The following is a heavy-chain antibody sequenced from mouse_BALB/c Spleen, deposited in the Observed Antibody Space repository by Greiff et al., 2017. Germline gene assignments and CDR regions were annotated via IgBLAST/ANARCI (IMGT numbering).Heavy chain of an antibody. J-gene: IGHJ1*01. Sequence: EVKLVESGGGLVQPGGSLKLSCAASGFTFSSYTMSWVRQTPEKRLEWVAYISNGGGSTYYPDTVKGRFTISRDNAKNTLYLQMSSLRSEDTAMYYCARGGDYGSSLYWYFDVWGAGTTVTVSS. V-gene: IGHV5-12-2*01. CDR1: GFTFSSYT. D-gene: IGHD1-1*01. CDR3: ARGGDYGSSLYWYFDV. CDR2: ISNGGGST.